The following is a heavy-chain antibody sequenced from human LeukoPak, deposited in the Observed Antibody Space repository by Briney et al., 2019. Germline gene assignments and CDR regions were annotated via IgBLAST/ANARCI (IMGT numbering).Heavy chain of an antibody. CDR2: INHSGST. Sequence: AETLSLTCGVYGGSFSGYYWSWIRQPPGKGLEWIGEINHSGSTNYNPSLKSRVTISVDTSKKQFSLKLSSVTAADTAVYYCARGRTVRGVIKFYYYMDVWGKGTTVTVSS. D-gene: IGHD3-10*01. CDR3: ARGRTVRGVIKFYYYMDV. CDR1: GGSFSGYY. V-gene: IGHV4-34*01. J-gene: IGHJ6*03.